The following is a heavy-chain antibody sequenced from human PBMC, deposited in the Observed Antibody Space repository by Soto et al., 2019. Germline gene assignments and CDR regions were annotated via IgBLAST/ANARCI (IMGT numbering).Heavy chain of an antibody. Sequence: PGGSLRLSCAASGFTFSSYSMNWVRQAPGKGLEWVSSISSSSSYLYYADSVKGRFTISRDNAKNSLYLQMNSLRAEDTAVYYCASWGYYGMDVWGQGTTVTVSS. CDR2: ISSSSSYL. CDR3: ASWGYYGMDV. D-gene: IGHD3-16*01. V-gene: IGHV3-21*01. J-gene: IGHJ6*02. CDR1: GFTFSSYS.